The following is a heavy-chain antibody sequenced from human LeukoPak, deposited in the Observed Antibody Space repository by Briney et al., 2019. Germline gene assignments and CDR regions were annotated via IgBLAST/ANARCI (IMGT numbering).Heavy chain of an antibody. CDR1: GGSISSYY. Sequence: SETLSLTCTVSGGSISSYYWSWIRQPAGKGLEWIGRMSSSGGTSYNPSLKSQVTMSLDTSKNQFSLRLSSVTAADTAVYFCARDRTSGWNYFDYWGQGTLVTVSS. V-gene: IGHV4-4*07. CDR3: ARDRTSGWNYFDY. D-gene: IGHD6-19*01. J-gene: IGHJ4*02. CDR2: MSSSGGT.